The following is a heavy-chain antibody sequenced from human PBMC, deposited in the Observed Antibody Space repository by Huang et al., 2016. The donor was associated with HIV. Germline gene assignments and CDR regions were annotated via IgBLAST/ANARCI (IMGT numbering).Heavy chain of an antibody. CDR2: INPRGGST. CDR3: ARDRDFYDSSGYWGFNYFDY. Sequence: QVQLVQSGAEVKKPGASVKVSCKASGYAFTSYYMHWVRQAPGQGLEWMGIINPRGGSTSYAHKFQGRVTTTRDTSTNTVFMELSSLRSEDTAVYYCARDRDFYDSSGYWGFNYFDYWGQGTLVTVSS. CDR1: GYAFTSYY. V-gene: IGHV1-46*01. J-gene: IGHJ4*02. D-gene: IGHD3-22*01.